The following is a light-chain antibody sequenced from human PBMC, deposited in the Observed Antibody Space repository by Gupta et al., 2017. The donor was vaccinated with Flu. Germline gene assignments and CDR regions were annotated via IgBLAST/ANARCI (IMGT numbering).Light chain of an antibody. CDR3: SPYRSSSTL. CDR1: SVDIGRFYY. Sequence: GHLTPISCTGTSVDIGRFYYDSCYQQHPGKAPKLIYDVTNRPSGVPARFSGSKSGNTASLTISGLRAEDEADYYCSPYRSSSTLFGGGTKVTVL. V-gene: IGLV2-14*03. J-gene: IGLJ2*01. CDR2: DVT.